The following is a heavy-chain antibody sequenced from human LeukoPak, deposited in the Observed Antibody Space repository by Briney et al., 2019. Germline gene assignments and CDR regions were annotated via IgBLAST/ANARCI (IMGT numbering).Heavy chain of an antibody. J-gene: IGHJ6*03. CDR2: INHSGST. V-gene: IGHV4-34*01. CDR3: ARDRRYTGYSSGWFSGPDYYYYYMDV. CDR1: GGSFSGYY. Sequence: SETLSLTCAVYGGSFSGYYWSWLRQPPGKGLEWIGEINHSGSTNYNPSLKSRVTISVDTSKNQFSLKLSSITAADTAVYYCARDRRYTGYSSGWFSGPDYYYYYMDVWGKGTTVTVSS. D-gene: IGHD6-19*01.